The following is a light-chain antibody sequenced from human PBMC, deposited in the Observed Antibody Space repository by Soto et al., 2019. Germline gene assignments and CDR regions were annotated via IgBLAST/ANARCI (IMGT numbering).Light chain of an antibody. CDR1: FSDINTYNF. CDR3: SSYTSSSTQV. J-gene: IGLJ1*01. Sequence: QSVLTQPASVSGSPGQSITISCTGTFSDINTYNFVSWFRQHPGKAPKLMIYDVGSRPSGVSDRFSGSKSGNTASLTISGLQAEDEADYYCSSYTSSSTQVFGTGTKVTVL. CDR2: DVG. V-gene: IGLV2-14*01.